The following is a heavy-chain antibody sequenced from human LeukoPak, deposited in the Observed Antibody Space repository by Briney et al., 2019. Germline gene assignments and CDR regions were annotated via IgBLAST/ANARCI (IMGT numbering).Heavy chain of an antibody. CDR3: ARDGRREQWLVEYYYYGMDV. Sequence: SVKVSCKASGGTFSSYAISWVRQAPGQGLEWMGGIIPIFGTANYAQKFQGRVTITADESTSTAYMELSSLRSEDTAVYYCARDGRREQWLVEYYYYGMDVWGQGTTVTVSS. CDR2: IIPIFGTA. J-gene: IGHJ6*02. CDR1: GGTFSSYA. D-gene: IGHD6-19*01. V-gene: IGHV1-69*13.